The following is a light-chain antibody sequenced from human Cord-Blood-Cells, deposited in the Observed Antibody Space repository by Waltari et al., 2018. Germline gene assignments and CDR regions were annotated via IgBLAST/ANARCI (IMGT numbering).Light chain of an antibody. Sequence: QSALTQPASVSGSPGQSITISCTGTSSDVGGYNYVSWYQQHPGKAPKLMIYDVSNRPSGVSNRFSGSKCGNTASLTISGLQAEDEADYYCSSYTSSSTQHAVFGGGTQLTVL. CDR1: SSDVGGYNY. V-gene: IGLV2-14*03. CDR3: SSYTSSSTQHAV. CDR2: DVS. J-gene: IGLJ7*01.